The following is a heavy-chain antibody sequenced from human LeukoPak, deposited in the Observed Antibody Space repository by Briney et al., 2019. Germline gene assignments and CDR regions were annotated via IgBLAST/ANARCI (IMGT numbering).Heavy chain of an antibody. CDR2: IKQDGSEK. D-gene: IGHD2-15*01. CDR3: ASSSGGSWNDAFDI. CDR1: GFTFSSYW. V-gene: IGHV3-7*01. Sequence: GGSLRLSCAASGFTFSSYWMSWVRQAPGKGREWVANIKQDGSEKYYVDSVKGRFTISRDNAKNSLYLQMNSLRAEDTAVYYCASSSGGSWNDAFDIWGQGTMVTVSS. J-gene: IGHJ3*02.